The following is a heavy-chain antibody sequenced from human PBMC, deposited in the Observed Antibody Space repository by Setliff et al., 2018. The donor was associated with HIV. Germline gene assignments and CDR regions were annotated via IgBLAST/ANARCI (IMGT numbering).Heavy chain of an antibody. CDR1: RGTFSSFA. CDR3: ARDGLLVAGIRFDY. D-gene: IGHD6-19*01. V-gene: IGHV1-69*13. J-gene: IGHJ4*02. Sequence: ASVKVSCKTSRGTFSSFALSWVRQAPGQGLEWMGGIIPTFGTSNYAQKFQGRVTITADESMTTAYMELSGLKYEDTAVYYCARDGLLVAGIRFDYWGQGNLVTVS. CDR2: IIPTFGTS.